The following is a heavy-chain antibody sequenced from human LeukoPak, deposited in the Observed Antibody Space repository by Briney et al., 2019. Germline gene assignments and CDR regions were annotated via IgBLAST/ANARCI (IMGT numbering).Heavy chain of an antibody. CDR2: IWYDGSNK. CDR3: ARASVVGYDFWSGYHYYFDY. J-gene: IGHJ4*02. D-gene: IGHD3-3*01. Sequence: GRSLRLSCAASGFTFSSYGMPWVRQAPGKGLEWVAVIWYDGSNKYYADSVKGRFTISRDNSKNTLYLQMNSLRAEDTAVYYCARASVVGYDFWSGYHYYFDYWGQGTLVTVSS. CDR1: GFTFSSYG. V-gene: IGHV3-33*01.